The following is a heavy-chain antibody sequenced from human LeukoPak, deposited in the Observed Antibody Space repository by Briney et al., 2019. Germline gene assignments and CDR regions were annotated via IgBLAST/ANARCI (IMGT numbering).Heavy chain of an antibody. CDR3: AKGYSSSWYFDY. D-gene: IGHD6-13*01. Sequence: SETLSLTCTVSGGSISSYYWSWIRQPPGKGLEWIGYIYYSGSTNYNPSLKSRVTISVDTSRNQFSLKLSSVTAADTAVYYCAKGYSSSWYFDYWGQGTLVTVSS. V-gene: IGHV4-59*01. J-gene: IGHJ4*02. CDR1: GGSISSYY. CDR2: IYYSGST.